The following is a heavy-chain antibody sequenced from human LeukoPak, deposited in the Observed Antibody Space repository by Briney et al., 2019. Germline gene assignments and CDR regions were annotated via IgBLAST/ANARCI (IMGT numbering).Heavy chain of an antibody. V-gene: IGHV3-9*01. CDR2: ISWNSGNI. CDR1: GFTFDDYA. CDR3: AKDHWDFWSGYPDYYFDY. J-gene: IGHJ4*02. D-gene: IGHD3-3*01. Sequence: PGGSLRLSCAASGFTFDDYAMHWVRQAPGKGLEWVSGISWNSGNIGYADSVKGRFTISRDNAKNSLYLQMNSLRAEDTALYYCAKDHWDFWSGYPDYYFDYWGQGTLVTVSS.